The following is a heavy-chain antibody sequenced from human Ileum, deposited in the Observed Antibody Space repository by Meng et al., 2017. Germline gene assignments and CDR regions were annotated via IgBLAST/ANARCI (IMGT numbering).Heavy chain of an antibody. CDR2: IIPIIGTP. D-gene: IGHD2-21*01. Sequence: QWQLVHTGAECKKPGASLKVACKTSGGTINTYAISCLRQAPGQGLEWMVGIIPIIGTPNYAQKFQGRVTITADISTTTAYMEMSSLRSEDTAVYYCARTLYHILRGYYFNTWGQGTLVTVSS. V-gene: IGHV1-69*06. J-gene: IGHJ4*02. CDR1: GGTINTYA. CDR3: ARTLYHILRGYYFNT.